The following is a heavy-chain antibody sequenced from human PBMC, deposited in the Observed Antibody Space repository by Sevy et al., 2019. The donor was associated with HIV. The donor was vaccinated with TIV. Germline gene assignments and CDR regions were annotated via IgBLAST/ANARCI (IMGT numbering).Heavy chain of an antibody. D-gene: IGHD4-17*01. Sequence: GGSLRLSCAASGFSFSRYFMHWVRQAPGEGLVWVSRINRDGSTTNYADSVGGRFIVSRDNAKKTLYLELHSLRVEDTATYYCARDTLGYGGNPNLDLDLWGQGTLVTVSS. CDR2: INRDGSTT. V-gene: IGHV3-74*01. J-gene: IGHJ5*02. CDR1: GFSFSRYF. CDR3: ARDTLGYGGNPNLDLDL.